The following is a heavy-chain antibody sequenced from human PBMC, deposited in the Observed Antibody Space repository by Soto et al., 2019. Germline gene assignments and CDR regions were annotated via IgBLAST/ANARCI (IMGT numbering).Heavy chain of an antibody. V-gene: IGHV4-30-4*01. CDR2: IASSGST. CDR3: ARDRKSYYDKDHYLDY. J-gene: IGHJ4*02. Sequence: SETLSLTCTVSGGSISSGDYYWSWIRQPPGKGLEWIGFIASSGSTHYNPSLKRRINISLVTSKNQFSMELASVTAADTAVCYCARDRKSYYDKDHYLDYWGQGTQVTVSS. CDR1: GGSISSGDYY. D-gene: IGHD3-22*01.